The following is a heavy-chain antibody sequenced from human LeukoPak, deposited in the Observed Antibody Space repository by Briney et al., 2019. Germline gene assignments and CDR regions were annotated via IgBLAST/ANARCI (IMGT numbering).Heavy chain of an antibody. J-gene: IGHJ5*02. CDR2: IKQDGSEK. Sequence: PGGSLRLSCAASGFTFSSYWMHWVRQAPGKGLEWVANIKQDGSEKYYVDSVKGRFTISRDNAKNSLYLQMNSLRAEDTAVYYCASDLAAAGTGHGWFDPWGQGTLVTVSS. D-gene: IGHD6-13*01. CDR3: ASDLAAAGTGHGWFDP. CDR1: GFTFSSYW. V-gene: IGHV3-7*01.